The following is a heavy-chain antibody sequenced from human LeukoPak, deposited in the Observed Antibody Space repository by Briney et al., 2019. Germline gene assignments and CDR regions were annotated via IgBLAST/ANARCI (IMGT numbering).Heavy chain of an antibody. CDR3: ARVGTMVRGVINYYYYGMDV. V-gene: IGHV4-4*07. CDR1: GGSISSYY. Sequence: PSETLSLTCTVSGGSISSYYWSWIRQPAGKGLEWIGRIYTSGSTNYNPSLKSRVTISVDTSKNQFSLKLSSVTAADTAVYYCARVGTMVRGVINYYYYGMDVWGQGTTVTVSS. CDR2: IYTSGST. J-gene: IGHJ6*02. D-gene: IGHD3-10*01.